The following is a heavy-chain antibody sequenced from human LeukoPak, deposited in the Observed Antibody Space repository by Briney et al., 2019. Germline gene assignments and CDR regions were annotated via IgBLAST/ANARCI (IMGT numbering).Heavy chain of an antibody. J-gene: IGHJ4*02. CDR1: GFTFSTYW. D-gene: IGHD3-3*01. CDR2: IKQDGSEK. V-gene: IGHV3-7*01. Sequence: QSGGSLRLSCAGSGFTFSTYWMSWVRQAPGKGLEWVANIKQDGSEKYYVDSVKGRFTISRDNAKNSLYLQMNSLRAEDTAVYYCARTTNYDFWSGYYWFDYWGQGTLVTVSS. CDR3: ARTTNYDFWSGYYWFDY.